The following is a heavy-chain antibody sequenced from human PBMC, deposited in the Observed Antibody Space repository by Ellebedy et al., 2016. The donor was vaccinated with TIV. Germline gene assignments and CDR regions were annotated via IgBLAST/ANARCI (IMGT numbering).Heavy chain of an antibody. CDR2: IYYSGIT. Sequence: MPSETLSLTCAVSGDSISSSNWWGWIRQPPGKGLEWIGFIYYSGITYYNPSLKNRVSMSVDTSQTQFSLQLSSVTAVDTAIYYCARTFDSSGYDHVLDVWGQGTMVTVSS. V-gene: IGHV4-28*01. CDR1: GDSISSSNW. J-gene: IGHJ3*01. CDR3: ARTFDSSGYDHVLDV. D-gene: IGHD3-22*01.